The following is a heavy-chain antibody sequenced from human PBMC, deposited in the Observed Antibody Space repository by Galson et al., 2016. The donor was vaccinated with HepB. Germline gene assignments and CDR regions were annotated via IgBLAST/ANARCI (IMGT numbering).Heavy chain of an antibody. CDR3: ATAITVAGIFDY. CDR1: GFTFNSYA. V-gene: IGHV3-33*01. Sequence: SLRLSCAASGFTFNSYAMHWVRQAPGKGLQWVAVIWYDGTNKYYADSVKGRFTISRDNSKNTLYLQMNSLRSEDTAVYYCATAITVAGIFDYWGQGTLVTVSS. CDR2: IWYDGTNK. J-gene: IGHJ4*02. D-gene: IGHD6-19*01.